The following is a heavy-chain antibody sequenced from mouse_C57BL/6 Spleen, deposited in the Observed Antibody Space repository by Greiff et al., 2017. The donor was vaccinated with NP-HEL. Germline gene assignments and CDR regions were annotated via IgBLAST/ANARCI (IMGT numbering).Heavy chain of an antibody. D-gene: IGHD1-1*01. J-gene: IGHJ2*01. V-gene: IGHV1-18*01. CDR3: ARRYITTVVPYFDY. CDR1: GYTFTDYN. CDR2: INPNNGGT. Sequence: EVQLQQSGPELVKPGASVKIPCKASGYTFTDYNMDWVKQSHGKSLEWIGDINPNNGGTIYNQKFKGKATLTVDKSSSTAYMELRSLTSEDTAVYYCARRYITTVVPYFDYWGQGTTLTVSS.